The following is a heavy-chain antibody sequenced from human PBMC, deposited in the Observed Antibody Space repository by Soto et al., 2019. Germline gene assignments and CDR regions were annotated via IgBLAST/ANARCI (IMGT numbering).Heavy chain of an antibody. J-gene: IGHJ6*02. CDR2: ISHSGST. D-gene: IGHD3-3*01. Sequence: SETLSLTCAVDGGSFSGYYWSWIRQPPGKGLEWIGEISHSGSTNYNPSLKSRVTISVDTSKNQFPLKLSSVTAADTAVYYCARERWVFGVVINYYYGMDVWGQGTTVTVSS. CDR3: ARERWVFGVVINYYYGMDV. CDR1: GGSFSGYY. V-gene: IGHV4-34*01.